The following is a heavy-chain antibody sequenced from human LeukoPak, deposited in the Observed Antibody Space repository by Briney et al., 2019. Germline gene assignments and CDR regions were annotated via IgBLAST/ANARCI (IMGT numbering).Heavy chain of an antibody. V-gene: IGHV3-11*01. Sequence: GGSLRLSCAGSGFTFENYWMSWVRQAPGKVLEWVSYISSSGSTIYYADSVKGRFTISRDNAKNSLYLQMNSLRAEDTAVYYCARDSSDYYYYGMDVWGQGTTVTVSS. CDR1: GFTFENYW. CDR3: ARDSSDYYYYGMDV. J-gene: IGHJ6*02. CDR2: ISSSGSTI.